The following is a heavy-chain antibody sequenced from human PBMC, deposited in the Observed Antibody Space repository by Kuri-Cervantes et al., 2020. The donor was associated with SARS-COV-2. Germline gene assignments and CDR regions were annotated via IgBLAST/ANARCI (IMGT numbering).Heavy chain of an antibody. J-gene: IGHJ4*02. V-gene: IGHV3-33*08. Sequence: GGSLRLSCAASGFTFSTYGMYWVRQAPGKGLEWVAFIWNDGSNKYYADSVKGRFTISRDDSKNTLYLQMDSLRGDDTAVYYCARDVGDSGSDYWGQGTLVTVSS. CDR1: GFTFSTYG. D-gene: IGHD3-10*01. CDR3: ARDVGDSGSDY. CDR2: IWNDGSNK.